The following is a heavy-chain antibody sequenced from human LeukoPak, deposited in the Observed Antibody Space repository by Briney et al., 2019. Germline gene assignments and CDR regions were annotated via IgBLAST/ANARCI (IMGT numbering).Heavy chain of an antibody. CDR2: ISAYNGNT. V-gene: IGHV1-18*01. J-gene: IGHJ4*02. D-gene: IGHD3-22*01. CDR3: ARDTPTYYYDSSGPIWDY. CDR1: GYTLTSYG. Sequence: ASVKVSCKASGYTLTSYGISWVRQAPGQGLEWMGWISAYNGNTNYAQKLQGRVTMTTDTSTGTAYMELRSLRSDDTAVYYCARDTPTYYYDSSGPIWDYWGQGTLVTVSS.